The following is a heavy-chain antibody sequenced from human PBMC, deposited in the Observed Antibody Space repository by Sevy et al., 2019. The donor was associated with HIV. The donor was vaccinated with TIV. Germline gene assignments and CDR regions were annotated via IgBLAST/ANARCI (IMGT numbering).Heavy chain of an antibody. J-gene: IGHJ4*02. Sequence: QLGGSLRLSCAASGFILSSFGMHWVRQAPGKGLEWVAVVWYDENNQNYLDSVKGRFTISRDNSKNTMYLQMDSLRVDDTAVYYCARGGQKGVPGTQQDFWGQGTLVTVSS. CDR1: GFILSSFG. D-gene: IGHD6-19*01. V-gene: IGHV3-33*01. CDR3: ARGGQKGVPGTQQDF. CDR2: VWYDENNQ.